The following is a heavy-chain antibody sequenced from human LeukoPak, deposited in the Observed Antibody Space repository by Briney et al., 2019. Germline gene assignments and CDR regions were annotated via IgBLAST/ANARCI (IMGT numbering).Heavy chain of an antibody. CDR2: ITSGNRRI. CDR3: ARSVSSGYYYSSGMDV. V-gene: IGHV3-48*04. CDR1: GFTFSIYD. Sequence: PGGSLRLSCAASGFTFSIYDMNWVRQSPGKGLEWISDITSGNRRIYYADSVRGRFTISRDDSKNSVYLQMNSLRAGDTAVYYCARSVSSGYYYSSGMDVWGQGTTVTVSS. J-gene: IGHJ6*02. D-gene: IGHD3-22*01.